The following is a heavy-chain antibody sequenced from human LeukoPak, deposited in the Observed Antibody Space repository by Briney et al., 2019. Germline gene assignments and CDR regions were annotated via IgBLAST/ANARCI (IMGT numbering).Heavy chain of an antibody. J-gene: IGHJ6*03. V-gene: IGHV3-30*02. Sequence: GGSLRLSCAASGFTFSNYGMHWVRQAPGKGLEWVAFIRYDGTNKYYADSVKGRFTISRDNSKNTLYLQMNSLRAEDTAVYYCAKDYNLWNGHYMDVWGKGTTVTVSS. CDR1: GFTFSNYG. D-gene: IGHD1-1*01. CDR2: IRYDGTNK. CDR3: AKDYNLWNGHYMDV.